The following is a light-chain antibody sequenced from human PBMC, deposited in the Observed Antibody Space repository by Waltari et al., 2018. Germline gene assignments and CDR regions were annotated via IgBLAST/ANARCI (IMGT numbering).Light chain of an antibody. Sequence: DIQMTPSPSSLSASVGDRVTMTCRASQSISNSLSWYQQKPGKAPRLLIYTASNLQSGVPSRFSGSGSGTDFTLTISSLQHEDFATYYCQQSYNTPPYTFGQGTQVEIK. CDR1: QSISNS. CDR2: TAS. J-gene: IGKJ2*01. V-gene: IGKV1-39*01. CDR3: QQSYNTPPYT.